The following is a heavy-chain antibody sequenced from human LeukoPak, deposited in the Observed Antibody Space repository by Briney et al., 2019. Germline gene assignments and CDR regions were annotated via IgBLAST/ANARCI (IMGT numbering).Heavy chain of an antibody. CDR1: GYSFTSYW. CDR3: ATSWESEQLVRY. CDR2: IDPSDSYT. D-gene: IGHD6-13*01. V-gene: IGHV5-10-1*01. J-gene: IGHJ4*02. Sequence: GESLKISCKGSGYSFTSYWISWVRQMPGKGLEWMGRIDPSDSYTNYSPSFQGHVTITADKSISTAYLQWSSLKASDTAMYYCATSWESEQLVRYWGQGTLVTVSS.